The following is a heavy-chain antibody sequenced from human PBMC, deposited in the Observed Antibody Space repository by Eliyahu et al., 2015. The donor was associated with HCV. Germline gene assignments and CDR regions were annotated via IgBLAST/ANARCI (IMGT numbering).Heavy chain of an antibody. J-gene: IGHJ4*02. CDR2: MNPNSGT. CDR1: GYTFTSYD. Sequence: QVQLVQSGAEVKKPGASVKVSCKASGYTFTSYDINWVRQAHWTEGLSGMGWMNPNSGTGYAQKFQGRVTMTRNTSISTAYMELSSLRSEDTAVYYCARGTSGEFDYWGQGTLVTVSS. V-gene: IGHV1-8*01. CDR3: ARGTSGEFDY. D-gene: IGHD2-15*01.